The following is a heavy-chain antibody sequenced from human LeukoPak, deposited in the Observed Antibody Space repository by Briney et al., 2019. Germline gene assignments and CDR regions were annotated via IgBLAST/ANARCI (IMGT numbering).Heavy chain of an antibody. CDR1: GFTFSSYA. V-gene: IGHV3-30-3*01. Sequence: GGSLRLSCAASGFTFSSYAMHWVRQAPGKGLEWVAVMSYDGSNKYYADSVKGRFTISRDNSKNTLYLQMNSLRAEDTAVYYCARSGDYLDYWGQGTLVTVSS. D-gene: IGHD4-17*01. CDR3: ARSGDYLDY. J-gene: IGHJ4*02. CDR2: MSYDGSNK.